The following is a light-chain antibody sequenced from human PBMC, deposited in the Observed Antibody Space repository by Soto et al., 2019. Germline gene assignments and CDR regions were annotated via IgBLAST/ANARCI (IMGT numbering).Light chain of an antibody. V-gene: IGKV1-39*01. CDR3: QQNNSCPPIT. J-gene: IGKJ5*01. Sequence: LPAKEGDTLTGTGRASQSISTYFTWYQQKPGNAPKLLIYAASSLQSGVPSRFSGSESGTDFTLSISSLQSEDFAIYYCQQNNSCPPITFGQGTRLEIK. CDR2: AAS. CDR1: QSISTY.